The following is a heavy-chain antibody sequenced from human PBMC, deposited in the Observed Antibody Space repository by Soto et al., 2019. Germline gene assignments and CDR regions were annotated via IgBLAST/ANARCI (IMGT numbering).Heavy chain of an antibody. CDR1: GFTFSSYW. CDR3: ARAYDFWSGRRDAFDI. CDR2: INSDGSST. J-gene: IGHJ3*02. V-gene: IGHV3-74*01. Sequence: EVQLVESGGGLVQPGGSLRLSCAASGFTFSSYWMHWVRQAPGKGLVWVSRINSDGSSTSYADSVKGRFTISRDNAKNTLYLQMNSLRAEDMAVYYCARAYDFWSGRRDAFDIWGQGTMVTVSS. D-gene: IGHD3-3*01.